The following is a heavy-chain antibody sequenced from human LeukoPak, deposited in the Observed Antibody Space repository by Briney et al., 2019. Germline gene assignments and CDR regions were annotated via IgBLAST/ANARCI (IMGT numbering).Heavy chain of an antibody. CDR3: ARVAWGFDY. J-gene: IGHJ4*02. V-gene: IGHV3-11*01. D-gene: IGHD7-27*01. CDR1: GFTFSDYY. CDR2: IPSTGSTV. Sequence: GRSLRLSCAASGFTFSDYYMSWIRQDPGEGLEWVSYIPSTGSTVYYADSVKGRFTISRDNAKNTLYLQMNSLRAGDTAADYCARVAWGFDYWGQGTLVTVSS.